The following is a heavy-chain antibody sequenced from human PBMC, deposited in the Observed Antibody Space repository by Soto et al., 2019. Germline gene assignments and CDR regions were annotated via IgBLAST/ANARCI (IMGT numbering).Heavy chain of an antibody. CDR3: ARGLGLYYFDY. D-gene: IGHD1-26*01. V-gene: IGHV1-3*01. CDR2: INAGNGNT. J-gene: IGHJ4*02. Sequence: ASVTVSCTASVYTLTSYARHWVRQAPGQRLEWMGWINAGNGNTKYSQKFQGRVTITRDTSASTAYMELSSLRSEDTAVYYCARGLGLYYFDYWGQGTLVTVSS. CDR1: VYTLTSYA.